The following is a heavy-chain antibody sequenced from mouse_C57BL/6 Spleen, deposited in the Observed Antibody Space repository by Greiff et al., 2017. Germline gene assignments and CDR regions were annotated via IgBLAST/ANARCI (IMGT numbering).Heavy chain of an antibody. CDR2: IHPNSGST. CDR3: ARGGAQATNWYFDV. D-gene: IGHD3-2*02. V-gene: IGHV1-64*01. J-gene: IGHJ1*03. CDR1: GYTFTSYW. Sequence: VQLQQPGAELVKPGASVKLSCKASGYTFTSYWMHWVKQRPGQGLEWIGMIHPNSGSTNYNEKFKSKATLTVDKSSSTAYMQLSSLTSEDSAVYYCARGGAQATNWYFDVWGTGTTVTVSS.